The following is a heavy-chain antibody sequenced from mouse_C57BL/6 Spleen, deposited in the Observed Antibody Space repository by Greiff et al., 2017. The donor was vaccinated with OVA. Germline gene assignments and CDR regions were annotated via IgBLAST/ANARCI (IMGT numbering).Heavy chain of an antibody. J-gene: IGHJ2*01. V-gene: IGHV1-64*01. CDR1: GYTFTSYW. D-gene: IGHD2-4*01. Sequence: QVQLQQPGAELVKPGASVKLSCKASGYTFTSYWMHWVKQRPGQGLEWIGMIHPNSGSTNYNEKFKSKATLTVDKSSSTAYMQLSSLTSEDSAVYYCARHDYDGGYYFDYWGQGTTRTVSS. CDR2: IHPNSGST. CDR3: ARHDYDGGYYFDY.